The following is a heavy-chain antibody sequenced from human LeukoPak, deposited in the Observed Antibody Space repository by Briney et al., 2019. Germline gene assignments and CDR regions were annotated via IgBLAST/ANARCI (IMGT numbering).Heavy chain of an antibody. CDR1: GFTFSSYW. V-gene: IGHV3-7*05. CDR3: ARDQRTSGYDY. Sequence: GGSLRLSCAASGFTFSSYWMSWARQAPGKGLEWVANIKQDGSDKYYVDSVKGRFTISRDNAKNSLYLQMNSLRADDTAVYYCARDQRTSGYDYWGQGTLVTVSS. D-gene: IGHD5-12*01. J-gene: IGHJ4*02. CDR2: IKQDGSDK.